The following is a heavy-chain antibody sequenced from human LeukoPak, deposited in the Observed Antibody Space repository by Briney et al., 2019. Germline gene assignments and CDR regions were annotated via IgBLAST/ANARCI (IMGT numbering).Heavy chain of an antibody. Sequence: KSSETLSLTCAVYGGSFSGYYWSWIRQPPGKGLEWIGYIYYSGSTNYNPSLKSRVTISVDTSKNQFSLKLSSVTAADTAVYYCARQDSSSDPYYYYYMDVWGKGTTVTVSS. CDR3: ARQDSSSDPYYYYYMDV. V-gene: IGHV4-59*01. D-gene: IGHD6-6*01. J-gene: IGHJ6*03. CDR2: IYYSGST. CDR1: GGSFSGYY.